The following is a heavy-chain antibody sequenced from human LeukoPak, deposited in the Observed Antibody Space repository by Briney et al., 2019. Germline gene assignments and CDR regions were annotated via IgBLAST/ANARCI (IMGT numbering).Heavy chain of an antibody. V-gene: IGHV4-61*01. CDR2: IYYTGST. D-gene: IGHD3-10*01. Sequence: SETLSLTCIASGGSVSSNNYQWNWIRQPPGKGLEWIGDIYYTGSTNYNPSLKSRVTISVDTSKNQFSLKLSSVTAADTAVYYCARRLVGQTFDYWGQGTLVTVSS. J-gene: IGHJ4*02. CDR3: ARRLVGQTFDY. CDR1: GGSVSSNNYQ.